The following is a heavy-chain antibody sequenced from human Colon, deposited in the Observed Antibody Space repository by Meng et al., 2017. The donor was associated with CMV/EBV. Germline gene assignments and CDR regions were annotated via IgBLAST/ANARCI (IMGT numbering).Heavy chain of an antibody. CDR2: INPFNGGT. D-gene: IGHD6-19*01. V-gene: IGHV1-2*02. J-gene: IGHJ4*02. Sequence: ASVKVSCKTSGFTFTGHYIHWIRQAPGQGLEWMGWINPFNGGTNYAQKSQGRVTLTRDKSLNTAYMELDGLRSDDTAVYYCARVSVAPFDYWGQGTLVTVSS. CDR1: GFTFTGHY. CDR3: ARVSVAPFDY.